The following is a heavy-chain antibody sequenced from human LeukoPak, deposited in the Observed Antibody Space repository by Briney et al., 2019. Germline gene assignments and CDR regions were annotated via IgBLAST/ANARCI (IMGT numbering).Heavy chain of an antibody. D-gene: IGHD3-22*01. CDR1: GGSFSGYY. CDR2: ISHSGST. J-gene: IGHJ4*02. Sequence: SETLSLTCAVYGGSFSGYYWSWIRQPPGKGLEWIGEISHSGSTNYNPSLKSRVTISVDTSKNQFSLKLSSVTAADTAVYYCARSPTYYYDSSGYWDYWGQGTLVTVSS. CDR3: ARSPTYYYDSSGYWDY. V-gene: IGHV4-34*01.